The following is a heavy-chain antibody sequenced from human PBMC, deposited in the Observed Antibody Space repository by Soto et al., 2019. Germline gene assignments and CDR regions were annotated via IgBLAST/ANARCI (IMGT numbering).Heavy chain of an antibody. CDR1: GGSISSGGYY. V-gene: IGHV4-31*03. D-gene: IGHD2-2*03. Sequence: SETLSLTCTVSGGSISSGGYYWSWIRQHPGKGLEWIGYIYYSGSTYYNPSLKSRVTISVDTSKNQFSLKLSSVTAADTAVYYCARQGVRGYCSSTSCHGRGDYWGQGTLVTVSS. J-gene: IGHJ4*02. CDR3: ARQGVRGYCSSTSCHGRGDY. CDR2: IYYSGST.